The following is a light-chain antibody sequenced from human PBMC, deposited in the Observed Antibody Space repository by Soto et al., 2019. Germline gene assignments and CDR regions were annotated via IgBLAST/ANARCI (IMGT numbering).Light chain of an antibody. CDR2: GAS. J-gene: IGKJ4*01. CDR3: QQYGTSPPLT. Sequence: EFVLKRSPGTLSLSPGERATLYCRASQSVGSNSLAWYQQKPGQTPRILIYGASTRATGIPARFSGSGSGTDFTLTTSRLEPDDFAVDYCQQYGTSPPLTCGVGTKVESK. V-gene: IGKV3-20*01. CDR1: QSVGSNS.